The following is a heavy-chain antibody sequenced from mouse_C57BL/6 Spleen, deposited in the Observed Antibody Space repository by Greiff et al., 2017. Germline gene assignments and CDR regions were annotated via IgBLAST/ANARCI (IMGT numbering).Heavy chain of an antibody. CDR3: ARHDSNYGYAMDY. Sequence: VQGVESGPGLVAPSQSLSITCTVSGFSLTSYGVHWVRQPPGKGLEWLVVIWSDGSTTYNSALKSRLSISKDNSKSQVFLKMNSLQTDDTAMYYCARHDSNYGYAMDYWGQGTSVTVSS. CDR1: GFSLTSYG. CDR2: IWSDGST. V-gene: IGHV2-6-1*01. D-gene: IGHD2-5*01. J-gene: IGHJ4*01.